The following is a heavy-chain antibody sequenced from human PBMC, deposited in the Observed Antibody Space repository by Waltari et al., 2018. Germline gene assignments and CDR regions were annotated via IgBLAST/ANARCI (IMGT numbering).Heavy chain of an antibody. D-gene: IGHD3-22*01. Sequence: EVQLVESGGGLVQPGRSLRLSCAASGFTFDDYAMHWVRQAPGKGLEWVSGISWNSGSIGYADSVKGRFTISRDNAKNSLYLQMNSLRAEDMALYYCAKGDTMIVVVGAFDIWGQGTMVTVSS. CDR1: GFTFDDYA. CDR3: AKGDTMIVVVGAFDI. CDR2: ISWNSGSI. J-gene: IGHJ3*02. V-gene: IGHV3-9*03.